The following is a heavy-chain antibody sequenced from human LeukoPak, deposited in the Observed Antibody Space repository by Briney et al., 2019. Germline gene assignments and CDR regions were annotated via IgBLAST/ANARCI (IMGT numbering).Heavy chain of an antibody. J-gene: IGHJ4*02. D-gene: IGHD4-17*01. CDR3: AIFMHDYGDQESFDY. CDR1: GYSFTSYW. CDR2: IYPGDSDT. V-gene: IGHV5-51*01. Sequence: GESLKISCKGSGYSFTSYWIGWVRQMPGKGLEWMGIIYPGDSDTRYSPSFQGQVTISADKSISTAYLQLSSLKASDTAMYYCAIFMHDYGDQESFDYWGQGTLVTVSS.